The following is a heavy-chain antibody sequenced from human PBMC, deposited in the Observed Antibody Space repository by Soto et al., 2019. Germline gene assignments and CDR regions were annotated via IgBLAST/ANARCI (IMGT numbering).Heavy chain of an antibody. Sequence: ASVKVSCKASGYSFRTHGISWVRQAPGQGLEWMGWISTYDDKTNFPQKFQGRITMTTDTSASTAYMELRSLRSDDTAVYFCARDLGYCNSSGCFRNWFDPWGQGTLVTVSS. CDR3: ARDLGYCNSSGCFRNWFDP. V-gene: IGHV1-18*01. CDR2: ISTYDDKT. D-gene: IGHD2-15*01. J-gene: IGHJ5*02. CDR1: GYSFRTHG.